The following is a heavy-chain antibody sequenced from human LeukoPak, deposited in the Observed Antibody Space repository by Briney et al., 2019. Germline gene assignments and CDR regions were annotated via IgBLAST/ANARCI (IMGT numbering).Heavy chain of an antibody. V-gene: IGHV3-72*01. Sequence: PGGSLRLSCEASGFTFSDYSMDWVRQAPGKGLDWVGRIRNKATNYKTEYAVSVKGRFIISRDDSKNLLYLQMNSLKTEDTAIYYCSRALTDSGQGTLVTVSS. J-gene: IGHJ4*02. CDR3: SRALTD. CDR1: GFTFSDYS. CDR2: IRNKATNYKT.